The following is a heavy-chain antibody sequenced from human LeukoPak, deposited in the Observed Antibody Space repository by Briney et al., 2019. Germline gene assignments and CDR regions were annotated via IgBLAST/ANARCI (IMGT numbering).Heavy chain of an antibody. CDR1: VFTLSSYS. V-gene: IGHV3-48*01. CDR3: ARSPSGARDY. J-gene: IGHJ4*02. D-gene: IGHD1-26*01. CDR2: ITSSSSPI. Sequence: GGSLRLSCAVSVFTLSSYSKNWVGQAPGKGLEWVSYITSSSSPIYYADSVQGRFTISRDNAKNSLFLQMNSLRAEDTAVYYCARSPSGARDYWGQGTLVTVSS.